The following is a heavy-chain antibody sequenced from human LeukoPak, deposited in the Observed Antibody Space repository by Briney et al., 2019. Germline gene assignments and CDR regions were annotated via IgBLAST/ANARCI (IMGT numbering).Heavy chain of an antibody. V-gene: IGHV3-21*01. CDR2: ISSSSSYI. CDR1: GLPFSSYS. J-gene: IGHJ4*02. D-gene: IGHD2-21*02. Sequence: GGSLRLSCAASGLPFSSYSMNWVRQAPGKGLEWVSSISSSSSYIYYADSVKGRFTISRDNAKNSLYLQMNSLRAEDTAVYYCARIGRRGDHSDYGRRGTLVTVSS. CDR3: ARIGRRGDHSDY.